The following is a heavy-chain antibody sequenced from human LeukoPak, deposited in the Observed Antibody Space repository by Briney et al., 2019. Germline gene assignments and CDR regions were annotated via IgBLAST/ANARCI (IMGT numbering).Heavy chain of an antibody. CDR1: GFTFSNYN. CDR3: ARENGVTRSIDY. Sequence: GGSLRLSCAASGFTFSNYNMNWVRQAPGKGLEWVSSISSRSSFIYCADSVKGRFTISRDNAKNSLSLQMNSLRADDTAVYYCARENGVTRSIDYWGQGTLVTVSS. D-gene: IGHD4-23*01. V-gene: IGHV3-21*01. CDR2: ISSRSSFI. J-gene: IGHJ4*02.